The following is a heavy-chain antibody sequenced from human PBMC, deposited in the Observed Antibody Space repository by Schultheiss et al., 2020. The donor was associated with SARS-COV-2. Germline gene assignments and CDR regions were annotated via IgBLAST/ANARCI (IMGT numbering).Heavy chain of an antibody. J-gene: IGHJ4*02. CDR2: INHSGST. CDR1: GGSFSGYY. V-gene: IGHV4-34*01. D-gene: IGHD6-6*01. CDR3: ASGVDSSSPRAFDY. Sequence: SETLSLTCAVYGGSFSGYYWSWIRQPPGKGLEWIGEINHSGSTNYNPSLKSRVTMSVDTSKNQFSLKLSSVTAADTAVYYCASGVDSSSPRAFDYWGQGTLVTVSS.